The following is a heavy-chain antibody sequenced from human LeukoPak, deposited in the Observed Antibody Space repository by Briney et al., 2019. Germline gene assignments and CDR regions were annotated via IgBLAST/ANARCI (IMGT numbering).Heavy chain of an antibody. CDR1: GGSISSSSYY. CDR2: IYYSGST. J-gene: IGHJ3*02. D-gene: IGHD6-13*01. Sequence: SETLSLTCTVSGGSISSSSYYWGWIRQPPGKGLEWIGYIYYSGSTYYNPSLKSRVTISVDTSKNQFSLKLSSVTAADTAVYYCARDRRPPGIAAAGTDAFDIWGQGTMVTVSS. V-gene: IGHV4-30-4*08. CDR3: ARDRRPPGIAAAGTDAFDI.